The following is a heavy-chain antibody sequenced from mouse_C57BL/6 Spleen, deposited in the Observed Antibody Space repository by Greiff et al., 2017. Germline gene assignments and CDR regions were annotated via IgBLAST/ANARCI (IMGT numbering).Heavy chain of an antibody. J-gene: IGHJ3*01. CDR3: ARGSNFWFAY. CDR2: IHPNSGST. Sequence: QVQLQQPGAELVKPGASVKLSCKASGYTFTSYWMHWVKQRPGQGLEWIGMIHPNSGSTNYNEKFKSKATLTVDKSSSTAYMQLSSLTSEDSAVYDCARGSNFWFAYWGQGTLVTVSA. CDR1: GYTFTSYW. V-gene: IGHV1-64*01. D-gene: IGHD2-5*01.